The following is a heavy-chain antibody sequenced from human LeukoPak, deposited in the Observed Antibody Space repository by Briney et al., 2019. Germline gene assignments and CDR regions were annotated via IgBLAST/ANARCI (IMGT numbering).Heavy chain of an antibody. D-gene: IGHD3-10*01. J-gene: IGHJ4*02. CDR3: AKQSGGSGTYYYY. Sequence: PGGSLRLSCAASGFTFSSYDMTWVRQAPGKGLEWVSAIGGSGGSTYYADSVKGRFTISRDNSKNTLYLQMNSLRAEDTAVYYCAKQSGGSGTYYYYWGQGTLVTVSS. CDR1: GFTFSSYD. CDR2: IGGSGGST. V-gene: IGHV3-23*01.